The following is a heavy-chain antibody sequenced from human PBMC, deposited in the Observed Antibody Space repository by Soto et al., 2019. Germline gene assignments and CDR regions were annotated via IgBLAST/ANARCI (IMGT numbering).Heavy chain of an antibody. Sequence: QVQLVESGGGVVQPGRSLRLSCAASGFIFSRFGMHWVRQAPGKGLEWVAVIWYDGSNQKYGDSVKGRFTISRDNSKNTVYLQMKSLRAEDTGVYYCARDEGIAAAGPYYYYGVDVWGQGTTVTVSS. CDR2: IWYDGSNQ. J-gene: IGHJ6*02. D-gene: IGHD6-13*01. CDR1: GFIFSRFG. V-gene: IGHV3-33*01. CDR3: ARDEGIAAAGPYYYYGVDV.